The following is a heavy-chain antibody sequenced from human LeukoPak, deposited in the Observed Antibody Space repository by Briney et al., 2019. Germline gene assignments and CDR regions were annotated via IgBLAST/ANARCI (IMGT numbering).Heavy chain of an antibody. CDR3: ARHGVMGDSFDI. Sequence: PGGSLRLSCAVSGFIVNDDSMSWVRQTPGKGLKWVSTIHSGGFQYSAKHLKGRFTISRDISKNTLYIQMNGLRVEDTAMYFCARHGVMGDSFDIWGQGTMVTVSS. CDR2: IHSGGFQ. D-gene: IGHD2-21*02. V-gene: IGHV3-53*01. J-gene: IGHJ3*02. CDR1: GFIVNDDS.